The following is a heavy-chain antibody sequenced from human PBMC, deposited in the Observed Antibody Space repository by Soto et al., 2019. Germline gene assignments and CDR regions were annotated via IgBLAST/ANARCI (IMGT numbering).Heavy chain of an antibody. CDR1: GFTFSSYS. CDR3: ARGFWVDGARHYYYDSSGPAGY. V-gene: IGHV3-48*02. Sequence: PGGSLRLSCAASGFTFSSYSMNWVRQAPGKGLEWVSYISSSSTIYYADSVKGRFTISRDNAKNSLYLQMNSLRDEDTAVYYCARGFWVDGARHYYYDSSGPAGYWGPGTLVTVFS. CDR2: ISSSSTI. J-gene: IGHJ4*02. D-gene: IGHD3-22*01.